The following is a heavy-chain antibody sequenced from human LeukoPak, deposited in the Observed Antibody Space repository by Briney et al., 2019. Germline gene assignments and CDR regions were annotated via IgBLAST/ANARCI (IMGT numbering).Heavy chain of an antibody. J-gene: IGHJ6*02. CDR3: ARDTPGPEYYYGMDV. D-gene: IGHD1-14*01. CDR1: GDSVSINTAT. V-gene: IGHV6-1*01. Sequence: SPTLSLTCVISGDSVSINTATWNWIRQSPSRGLEWLGRTYYRSKWLSDYALSVKSRIVINPDTSKNQFSLQLNSVTPEDTAFYYCARDTPGPEYYYGMDVWGQGTTVTVSS. CDR2: TYYRSKWLS.